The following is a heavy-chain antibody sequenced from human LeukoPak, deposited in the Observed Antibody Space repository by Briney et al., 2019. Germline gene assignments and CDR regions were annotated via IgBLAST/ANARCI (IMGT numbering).Heavy chain of an antibody. J-gene: IGHJ4*02. V-gene: IGHV1-18*01. CDR2: ITPYNGNT. D-gene: IGHD3-3*01. CDR3: ARAVPPNLEWFYY. CDR1: GYTFTSYG. Sequence: GASVKVSCKASGYTFTSYGISWVRQAPAQGLEWMGWITPYNGNTNYAQKLQGIVTMTTDTSTSTAYMELRSLRSDDTAVYYCARAVPPNLEWFYYWGQGTLVTVSS.